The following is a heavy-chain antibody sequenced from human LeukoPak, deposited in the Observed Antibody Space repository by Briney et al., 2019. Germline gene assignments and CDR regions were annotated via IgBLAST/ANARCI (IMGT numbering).Heavy chain of an antibody. CDR1: GFTFSSYG. D-gene: IGHD5-18*01. CDR2: ISGSGGST. CDR3: ARGADNYGYIFDY. V-gene: IGHV3-23*01. J-gene: IGHJ4*02. Sequence: GGSLRLPCAASGFTFSSYGMSWVRQAPGKGLEWVSAISGSGGSTYYADSVKGRFTISRDNAKNSLYLQMNSLRAEDTAVYYCARGADNYGYIFDYWGQGTLVTVSS.